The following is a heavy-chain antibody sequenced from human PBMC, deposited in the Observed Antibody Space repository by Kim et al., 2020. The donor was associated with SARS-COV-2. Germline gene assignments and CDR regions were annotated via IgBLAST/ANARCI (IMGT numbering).Heavy chain of an antibody. CDR3: AKEGNYYDSSDYFDY. J-gene: IGHJ4*01. CDR2: ISGSAHTT. V-gene: IGHV3-23*01. Sequence: GGSLRLSCAASGFTFSAYIMSWVRQSPGKGLEWVSSISGSAHTTYYADSVKGRFTISRDNSKSTLYLQISSLRAEDTAVYYCAKEGNYYDSSDYFDYWG. CDR1: GFTFSAYI. D-gene: IGHD3-22*01.